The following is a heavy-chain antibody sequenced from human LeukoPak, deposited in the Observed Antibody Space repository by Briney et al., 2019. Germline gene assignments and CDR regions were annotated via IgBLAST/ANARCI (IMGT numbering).Heavy chain of an antibody. CDR2: MFYRGST. Sequence: TSETPSLTCTVSGASVSSDSCYWSWIRQPPGKGLEWIGYMFYRGSTNYNSSLKSRVTISVDTSKSQFSLKLSSVTAADTAVYYCVRLYCTRTSCYIDYWGQGTLVTVSS. V-gene: IGHV4-61*01. CDR1: GASVSSDSCY. CDR3: VRLYCTRTSCYIDY. J-gene: IGHJ4*02. D-gene: IGHD2-2*02.